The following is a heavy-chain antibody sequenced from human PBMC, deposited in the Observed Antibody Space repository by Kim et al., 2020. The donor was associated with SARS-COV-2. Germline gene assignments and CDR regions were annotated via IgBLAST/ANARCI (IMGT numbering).Heavy chain of an antibody. CDR1: GFTFDDYA. J-gene: IGHJ5*02. CDR3: AKDMQFLSWYGTGNNWFDP. D-gene: IGHD3-10*01. Sequence: GGSLRLSCAASGFTFDDYAMHWVRQAPGKGLEWVSGISWNSGSIGYADSVKGRFTISRDNAKNSLYLQMNSLRAEDTALYYCAKDMQFLSWYGTGNNWFDPWGQGTLVTVSS. V-gene: IGHV3-9*01. CDR2: ISWNSGSI.